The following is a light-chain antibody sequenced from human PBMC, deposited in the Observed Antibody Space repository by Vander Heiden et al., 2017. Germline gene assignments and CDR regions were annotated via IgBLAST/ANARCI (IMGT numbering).Light chain of an antibody. CDR2: GNN. CDR1: NPNNGSNS. Sequence: QSVLTQPPSASGTPGQRVTLTCSGTNPNNGSNSAHWYQRLPGTAPKRLVYGNNQRPSGVPDRFAGSKTGTSFSLAISGLRAEDEGDYYCAAWDDTLSAVVFGGGTRLTVL. CDR3: AAWDDTLSAVV. J-gene: IGLJ2*01. V-gene: IGLV1-47*01.